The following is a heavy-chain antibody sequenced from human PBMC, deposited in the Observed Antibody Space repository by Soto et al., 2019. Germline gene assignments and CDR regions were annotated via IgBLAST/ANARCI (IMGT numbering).Heavy chain of an antibody. CDR2: TYPRDSDT. Sequence: GESLKISCKASGYNFTKYWIGWVRQKPGKGLEWMGITYPRDSDTRCSPSFQGQVTISVDKSINTAYLQWRSLKASDTAMYYCARRHMTWGGDCYFYSDVPSHFGPWGQGTLVTVSS. V-gene: IGHV5-51*01. CDR1: GYNFTKYW. J-gene: IGHJ5*02. CDR3: ARRHMTWGGDCYFYSDVPSHFGP. D-gene: IGHD2-21*02.